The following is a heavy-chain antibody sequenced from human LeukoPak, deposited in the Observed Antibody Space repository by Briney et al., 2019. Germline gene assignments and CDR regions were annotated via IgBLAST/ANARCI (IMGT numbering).Heavy chain of an antibody. CDR2: ISSSSSYI. Sequence: AGGSLRLSCAASGFTFSSYSMNWVRQAPGKGLEWVSSISSSSSYIYYADSVKGQFTISRDNAKNSLYLQMNSLRAEDTAVYYCARDLAIFGVVMYNWFDPWGQGTLVTVSS. D-gene: IGHD3-3*01. CDR1: GFTFSSYS. J-gene: IGHJ5*02. V-gene: IGHV3-21*01. CDR3: ARDLAIFGVVMYNWFDP.